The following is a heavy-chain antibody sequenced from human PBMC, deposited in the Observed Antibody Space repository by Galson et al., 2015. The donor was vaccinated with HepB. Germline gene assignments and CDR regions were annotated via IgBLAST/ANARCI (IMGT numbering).Heavy chain of an antibody. CDR1: GYTFTGYY. CDR2: INPNSGGT. V-gene: IGHV1-2*02. CDR3: ARERYSGSYGLDY. D-gene: IGHD1-26*01. J-gene: IGHJ4*02. Sequence: SVKVSCKASGYTFTGYYMHWVRQAPGQGLEWMGWINPNSGGTNYAQKFQGRVTMTRDTSISTAYMELSRLRSDDTAVYYCARERYSGSYGLDYWGQGTLVTVSS.